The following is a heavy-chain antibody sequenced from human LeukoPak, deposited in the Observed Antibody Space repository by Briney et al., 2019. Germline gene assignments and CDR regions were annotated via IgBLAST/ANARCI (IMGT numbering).Heavy chain of an antibody. Sequence: SETLSLTCTVSGGSISSYYWSWIRQPPGKGLGWIGYIYYSGSTNYNPSLKSRVTISVDTSKNQFSLKLSSVTAADTAVYYCASFNYYDSSGYSGPVDYWGQGTLVTVSS. CDR3: ASFNYYDSSGYSGPVDY. D-gene: IGHD3-22*01. V-gene: IGHV4-59*08. J-gene: IGHJ4*02. CDR1: GGSISSYY. CDR2: IYYSGST.